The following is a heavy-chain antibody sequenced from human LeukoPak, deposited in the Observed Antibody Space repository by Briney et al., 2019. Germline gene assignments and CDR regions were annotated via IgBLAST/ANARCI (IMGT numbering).Heavy chain of an antibody. D-gene: IGHD3-10*01. CDR3: AKALGGVWFGDTIDY. J-gene: IGHJ4*02. CDR1: GFTFDDYA. V-gene: IGHV3-9*01. CDR2: ISWNSGSI. Sequence: GGSLRLSCAASGFTFDDYAMHWVRQAPGKGLEWVSGISWNSGSIGYADSVKGRFTISRDNAKNSLYLQMNSLRAEDTALYYCAKALGGVWFGDTIDYWGQGTLVTVSS.